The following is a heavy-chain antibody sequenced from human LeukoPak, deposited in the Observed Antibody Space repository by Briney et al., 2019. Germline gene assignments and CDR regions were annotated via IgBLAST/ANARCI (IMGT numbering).Heavy chain of an antibody. CDR1: GGSISSSSYY. J-gene: IGHJ4*02. CDR3: AGYRGGFHDY. CDR2: IYYSGST. V-gene: IGHV4-39*07. D-gene: IGHD3-16*01. Sequence: PSETLSLTCTVSGGSISSSSYYWGWIRQPPGKGLEWIGSIYYSGSTNYNPSLKSRVTISVDTSKNQFSLKLSSVTAADTAVYYCAGYRGGFHDYWGQGTLVTVSS.